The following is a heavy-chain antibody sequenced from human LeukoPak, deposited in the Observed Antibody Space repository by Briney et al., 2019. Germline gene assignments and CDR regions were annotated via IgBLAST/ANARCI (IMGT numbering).Heavy chain of an antibody. CDR3: ARDARYCSITSCPLDV. CDR1: GGSISSYY. J-gene: IGHJ6*04. V-gene: IGHV4-4*07. Sequence: SETLSLTCTVSGGSISSYYWSWIRQPAGKGLEWIGRIYTSGSTNYNPSLKSRVTMSVDTSKNQFSLKLSSVTAADTAVYYCARDARYCSITSCPLDVWGIGTTVTVSS. D-gene: IGHD2-2*01. CDR2: IYTSGST.